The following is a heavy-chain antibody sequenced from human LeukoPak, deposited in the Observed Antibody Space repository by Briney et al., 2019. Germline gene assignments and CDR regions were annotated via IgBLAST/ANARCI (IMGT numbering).Heavy chain of an antibody. CDR2: ISSSSSYI. J-gene: IGHJ5*02. CDR1: GFTFSSYS. V-gene: IGHV3-21*01. D-gene: IGHD3-10*01. CDR3: SRDSTLWFGELDL. Sequence: PGGSLRFSCAASGFTFSSYSMNWVRQAPGKGLEWVSSISSSSSYIYYADSVKGRFTISRDNAKNSLYLQMNSLRAEDTAVYYCSRDSTLWFGELDLWGQGTLVTVSS.